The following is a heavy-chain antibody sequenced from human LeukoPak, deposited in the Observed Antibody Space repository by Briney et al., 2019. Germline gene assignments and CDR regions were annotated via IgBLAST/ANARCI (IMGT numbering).Heavy chain of an antibody. CDR3: AGERFLEWFNYYYYYGMDV. D-gene: IGHD3-3*01. CDR2: IIPILGVA. CDR1: GGTFSSYA. V-gene: IGHV1-69*04. J-gene: IGHJ6*02. Sequence: SVKVSCKASGGTFSSYAVIWVRQAPGQGLEWMGRIIPILGVANYAQKFQGRVTITADKSTSTAYMELSSLRSEDTAVYYCAGERFLEWFNYYYYYGMDVWGQGTTVTVSS.